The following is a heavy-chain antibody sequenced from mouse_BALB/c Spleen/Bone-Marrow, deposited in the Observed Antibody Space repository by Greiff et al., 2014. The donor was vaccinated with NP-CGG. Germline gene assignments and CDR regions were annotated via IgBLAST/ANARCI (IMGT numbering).Heavy chain of an antibody. CDR3: ARAIYYGYDDGGPFAY. D-gene: IGHD2-2*01. J-gene: IGHJ3*01. Sequence: QVQLQQSGAELVRPGTSVKVSCKASAYAFTNYLIEWIKKRPGQGLEWIGAINPGSDSSTYNEKFRGKATLTADNSSSTAYMQLSSLTSDDSAVYFCARAIYYGYDDGGPFAYWGQGTLVTVSA. CDR2: INPGSDSS. V-gene: IGHV1-54*01. CDR1: AYAFTNYL.